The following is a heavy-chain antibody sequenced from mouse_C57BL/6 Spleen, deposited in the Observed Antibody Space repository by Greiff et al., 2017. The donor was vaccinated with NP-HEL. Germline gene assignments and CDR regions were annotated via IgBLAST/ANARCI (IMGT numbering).Heavy chain of an antibody. CDR1: GYTFTSYW. CDR2: IYPGSGST. D-gene: IGHD3-3*01. Sequence: QVQLQQPGAELVKPGASVKMSCKASGYTFTSYWITWVKQRPGQGLEWIGDIYPGSGSTNYNEKFKGKATLTVDTSSSTAYMQLSSLTSEDSAVYDGARMGGGRKDYFDYWGQGTTLTASS. CDR3: ARMGGGRKDYFDY. J-gene: IGHJ2*01. V-gene: IGHV1-55*01.